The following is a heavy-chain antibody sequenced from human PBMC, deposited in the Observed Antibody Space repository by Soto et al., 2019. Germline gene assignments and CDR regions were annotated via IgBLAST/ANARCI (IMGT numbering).Heavy chain of an antibody. CDR2: IYTSGST. CDR3: ARYFAIYSSYYDFWSGYVRINWFDP. V-gene: IGHV4-4*07. CDR1: GGSISSYY. Sequence: PSETLSLTCTVSGGSISSYYWSWIRQPAGKGLEWIGRIYTSGSTNYNPSLKSRVTMSVDTSKNQFSLKLSSVTAADTAVYYCARYFAIYSSYYDFWSGYVRINWFDPWGQGTLVTVSS. D-gene: IGHD3-3*01. J-gene: IGHJ5*02.